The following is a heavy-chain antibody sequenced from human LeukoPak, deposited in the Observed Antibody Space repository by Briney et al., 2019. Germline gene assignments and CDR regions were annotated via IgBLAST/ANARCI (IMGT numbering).Heavy chain of an antibody. CDR1: GFTFSSYS. D-gene: IGHD3-10*01. Sequence: SGGSLRLSCVASGFTFSSYSMNWVRQAPGKGLEWVSYITRSSSAKFYADSVKGRFTISRDNAENLLYLQMNSLRAEDTAVYYCAKDQAGAFDYWGQGTLVTVSS. V-gene: IGHV3-48*01. J-gene: IGHJ4*02. CDR2: ITRSSSAK. CDR3: AKDQAGAFDY.